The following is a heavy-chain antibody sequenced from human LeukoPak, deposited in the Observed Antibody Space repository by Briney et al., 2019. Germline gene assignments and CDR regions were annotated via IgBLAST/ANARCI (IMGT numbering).Heavy chain of an antibody. V-gene: IGHV1-69*01. J-gene: IGHJ5*02. Sequence: ASVKVSCKASGGTLSSYAISWVRQAPGQGLEWMGGIIPTFGTANYAQKFQGRATITADESTSTAYMELSSLRSEDTAVYYCARDKGSQSRRKWFDPWGQGTLVTVSS. CDR1: GGTLSSYA. CDR2: IIPTFGTA. CDR3: ARDKGSQSRRKWFDP.